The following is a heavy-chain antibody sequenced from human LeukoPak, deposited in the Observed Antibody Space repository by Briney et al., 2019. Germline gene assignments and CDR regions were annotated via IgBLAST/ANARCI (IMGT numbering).Heavy chain of an antibody. D-gene: IGHD4-17*01. CDR3: ARESDYGDYHMDV. CDR2: IYYSGST. V-gene: IGHV4-59*01. J-gene: IGHJ6*02. Sequence: SETLSLTCTVSGGSISSYYWSWIRQPPGKGLEWIGYIYYSGSTNHNPSLKSRVTISVDTSKNQFSLKLSSVTAADTAVYYCARESDYGDYHMDVWGQGTTVTVSS. CDR1: GGSISSYY.